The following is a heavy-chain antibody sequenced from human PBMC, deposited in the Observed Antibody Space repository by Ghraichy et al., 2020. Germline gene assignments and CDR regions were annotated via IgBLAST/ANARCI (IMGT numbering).Heavy chain of an antibody. Sequence: GGSLRLSCAASGFTFASHWMTWVRQAPGKGLEWVANIKEDGSQTYYVDSVKGRFTISRDNAKNPLYLHMNSLKADDTAIYLCSNKRVWGQGTLVTVSS. V-gene: IGHV3-7*03. CDR3: SNKRV. J-gene: IGHJ4*02. CDR2: IKEDGSQT. CDR1: GFTFASHW.